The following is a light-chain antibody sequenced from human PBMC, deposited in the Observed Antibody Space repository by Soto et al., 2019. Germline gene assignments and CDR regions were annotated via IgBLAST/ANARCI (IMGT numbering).Light chain of an antibody. CDR2: TSG. CDR3: QQTYNTPYT. CDR1: QRITTY. J-gene: IGKJ2*01. V-gene: IGKV1-39*01. Sequence: IHMTQSPSSLSASVGDRVTITCRASQRITTYLNWYQQKPGEAPKLLISTSGTLQRGVPSRFIGSGSGTDFTLTITGLQRADFATYFCQQTYNTPYTVGQGTKLEIK.